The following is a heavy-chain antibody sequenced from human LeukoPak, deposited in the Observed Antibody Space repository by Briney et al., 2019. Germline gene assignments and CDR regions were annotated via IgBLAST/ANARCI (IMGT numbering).Heavy chain of an antibody. D-gene: IGHD5-18*01. V-gene: IGHV4-30-4*01. Sequence: SQTLSLTCTVSGGSISSGDYYWSWIRQPPGTGLEWIGYIYYSGSTYYNPSLKSRVTISVDTSKNQFSLKLSSVTAADTAVYYCARVNSYYYYYGMDVWGQGTTVTVSS. CDR3: ARVNSYYYYYGMDV. CDR1: GGSISSGDYY. J-gene: IGHJ6*02. CDR2: IYYSGST.